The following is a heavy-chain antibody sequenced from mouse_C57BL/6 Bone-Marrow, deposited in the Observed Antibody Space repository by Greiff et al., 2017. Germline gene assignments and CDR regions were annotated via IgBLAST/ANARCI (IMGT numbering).Heavy chain of an antibody. V-gene: IGHV6-6*01. CDR1: GFTFSDAW. D-gene: IGHD2-5*01. Sequence: EVKLVASGGGLVQPGGSMKLSCAASGFTFSDAWMDWVRQSPEKGLEWVAEIRNKANNHATYYAVSVKGRFTISRDDSKSSVYLQMNSLRAEDTDIYYCTRNYSNYFDYWGQGTTLTVSS. CDR3: TRNYSNYFDY. CDR2: IRNKANNHAT. J-gene: IGHJ2*01.